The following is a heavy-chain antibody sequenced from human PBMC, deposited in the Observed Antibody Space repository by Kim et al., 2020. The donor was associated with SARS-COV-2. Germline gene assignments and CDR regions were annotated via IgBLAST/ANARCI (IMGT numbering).Heavy chain of an antibody. CDR3: ARDTWELLPNYYYYGMDV. J-gene: IGHJ6*01. CDR1: GFTFSSYA. Sequence: GGSLRLSCAASGFTFSSYAMHWVRQAPGKGLEWVAVISYDGSNKYYADSVKGRFTISRDNSKNTLYLQMNSLRAEDTAVYYCARDTWELLPNYYYYGMDV. CDR2: ISYDGSNK. V-gene: IGHV3-30-3*01. D-gene: IGHD1-26*01.